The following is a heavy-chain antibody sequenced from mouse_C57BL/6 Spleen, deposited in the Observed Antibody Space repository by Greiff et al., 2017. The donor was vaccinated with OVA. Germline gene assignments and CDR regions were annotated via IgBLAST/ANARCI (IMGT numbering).Heavy chain of an antibody. J-gene: IGHJ4*01. D-gene: IGHD1-1*01. CDR1: GYAFSSYW. CDR2: IYPGDGDT. Sequence: VKLVESGAELVKPGASVKISCKASGYAFSSYWMNWVKQRPGKGLEWIGQIYPGDGDTNYNGKFKGKATLTADKSSSTAYMQLSSLTSEDSAVYFCARGAITTVVATDAMDYWGQGTSVTVSS. CDR3: ARGAITTVVATDAMDY. V-gene: IGHV1-80*01.